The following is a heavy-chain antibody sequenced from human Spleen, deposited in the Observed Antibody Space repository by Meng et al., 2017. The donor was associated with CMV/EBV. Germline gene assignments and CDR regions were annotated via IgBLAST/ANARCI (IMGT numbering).Heavy chain of an antibody. D-gene: IGHD2/OR15-2a*01. CDR2: IIPMPGRV. CDR1: GGAFSSHL. V-gene: IGHV1-69*10. Sequence: SVKVSCKASGGAFSSHLITWVRQAPGQGLEWMGGIIPMPGRVNYAQKFQGRVTITADRSTNTAFMELSSLTSDDTAIYYCARDKYSVIIRTQTSGAFDIWGQGTMVTVSS. J-gene: IGHJ3*02. CDR3: ARDKYSVIIRTQTSGAFDI.